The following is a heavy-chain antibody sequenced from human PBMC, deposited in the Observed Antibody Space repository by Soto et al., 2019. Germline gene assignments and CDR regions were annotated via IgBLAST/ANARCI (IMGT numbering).Heavy chain of an antibody. Sequence: QITLKHSGPTLVKPTQTLTLTCTVSGFSLTTPGLGVGWIRQPPGKALGWLTLVYWHDDKRYSSSLRDRLTIARDTSNNQVVLSMTNMDPEDSATYYCVRLMSTDTTGYFDYWGQGIVVTVSS. CDR3: VRLMSTDTTGYFDY. J-gene: IGHJ4*02. CDR2: VYWHDDK. CDR1: GFSLTTPGLG. D-gene: IGHD1-1*01. V-gene: IGHV2-5*01.